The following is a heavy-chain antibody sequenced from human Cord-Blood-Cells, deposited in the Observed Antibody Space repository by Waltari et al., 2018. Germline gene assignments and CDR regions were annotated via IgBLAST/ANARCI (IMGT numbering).Heavy chain of an antibody. CDR1: GGSISSSSYY. J-gene: IGHJ3*02. CDR2: MYYSGRT. CDR3: ARHRTGDDAFDI. D-gene: IGHD7-27*01. Sequence: QLQLQESGPGLVKPSETLSLTCTVSGGSISSSSYYWGWIRRPPGKGLGGSGSMYYSGRTSSNPTLKSRVTISVDTSKNQFSLKLSSVTAADTAVYYCARHRTGDDAFDIWGQGTMVTDSS. V-gene: IGHV4-39*01.